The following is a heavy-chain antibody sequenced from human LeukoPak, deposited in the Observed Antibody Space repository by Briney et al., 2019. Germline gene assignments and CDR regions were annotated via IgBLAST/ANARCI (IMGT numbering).Heavy chain of an antibody. V-gene: IGHV3-30-3*01. J-gene: IGHJ4*02. D-gene: IGHD6-19*01. CDR3: ARVTQGFTVADLDY. Sequence: GSLRLSCAASGFTFSSYAMHWVRQAPGKGLEWVAVISYDGSNKYYADSVKGRFTISRDNSKNTLYLQMNSLRAEDTAVYYCARVTQGFTVADLDYWGQGTLVTVSS. CDR2: ISYDGSNK. CDR1: GFTFSSYA.